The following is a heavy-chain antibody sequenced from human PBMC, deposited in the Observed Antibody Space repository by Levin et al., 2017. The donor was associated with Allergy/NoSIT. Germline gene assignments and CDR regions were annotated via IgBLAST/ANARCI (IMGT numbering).Heavy chain of an antibody. CDR1: GFSVSKYG. Sequence: RAGGSLRLSCAASGFSVSKYGMHWVRQPPGKGLEGVAVIWYGGNNRQYADSVKGRFIVSGENSKNTVYLEMNSLGADDTGVYYCARDRWELLSDYYGMDVWGQGTTVTVSS. CDR2: IWYGGNNR. CDR3: ARDRWELLSDYYGMDV. J-gene: IGHJ6*02. V-gene: IGHV3-33*01. D-gene: IGHD1-26*01.